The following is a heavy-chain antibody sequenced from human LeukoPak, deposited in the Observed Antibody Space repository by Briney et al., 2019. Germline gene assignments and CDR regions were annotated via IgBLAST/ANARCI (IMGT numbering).Heavy chain of an antibody. CDR3: ARGPSITLIRGGQWYYYMDV. V-gene: IGHV1-46*01. D-gene: IGHD3-10*01. CDR1: GYTYSTYG. J-gene: IGHJ6*03. CDR2: INPSGGST. Sequence: ASVKVSCKASGYTYSTYGISWVRQAPGQGLEWMGIINPSGGSTSYAQKFQGRVTMTRDTSTSTVYMELSSLRSEDTAVYYCARGPSITLIRGGQWYYYMDVWGKGTTVTISS.